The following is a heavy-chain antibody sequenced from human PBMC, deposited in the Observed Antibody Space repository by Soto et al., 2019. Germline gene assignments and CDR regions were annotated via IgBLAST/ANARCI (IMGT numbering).Heavy chain of an antibody. CDR2: INHSGST. Sequence: QVQLQQWGAGLLKPSETLSLTCAVYGGSFSGYYWSWIRQPPGKGLEWIGEINHSGSTNYNPSLKSRVTMSGDTAKNQFSLKLSSVTAADTAVYYCARREYSGYVGRDYYYMDVGGKGTTVTVSS. CDR3: ARREYSGYVGRDYYYMDV. CDR1: GGSFSGYY. D-gene: IGHD5-12*01. J-gene: IGHJ6*03. V-gene: IGHV4-34*01.